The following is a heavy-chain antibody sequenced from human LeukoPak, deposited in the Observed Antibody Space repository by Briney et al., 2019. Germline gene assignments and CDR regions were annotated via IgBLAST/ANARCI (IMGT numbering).Heavy chain of an antibody. CDR1: GFTFSSYW. D-gene: IGHD6-13*01. CDR2: INSDGSST. Sequence: PGGSLRLSCAASGFTFSSYWMHWVRQAPGKGLVWVSRINSDGSSTSYADSVKGRFTISRDNAKNSLYLQMNSLRAEDTALYYCAKDRGGTAAAGTSPFDIWGQGTMVTVSS. CDR3: AKDRGGTAAAGTSPFDI. V-gene: IGHV3-74*01. J-gene: IGHJ3*02.